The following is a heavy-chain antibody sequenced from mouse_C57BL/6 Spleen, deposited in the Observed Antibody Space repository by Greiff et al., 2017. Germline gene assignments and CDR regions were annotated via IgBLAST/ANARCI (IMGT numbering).Heavy chain of an antibody. CDR1: GFTFSDYY. CDR2: INYDGSST. Sequence: DVKLVESEGGLVQPGSSMKLSCTASGFTFSDYYMAWVRQVPEKGLEWVANINYDGSSTYYLDSLKSGFIISRDNAKNILYLQMSSLKSEDTATYYCARGYDYDEDYYAMDYWGQGTSVTVSS. V-gene: IGHV5-16*01. J-gene: IGHJ4*01. D-gene: IGHD2-4*01. CDR3: ARGYDYDEDYYAMDY.